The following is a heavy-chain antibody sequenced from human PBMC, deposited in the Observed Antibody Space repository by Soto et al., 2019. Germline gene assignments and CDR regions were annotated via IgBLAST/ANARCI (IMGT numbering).Heavy chain of an antibody. J-gene: IGHJ6*02. CDR3: ARATALYGMDV. CDR1: GGSISSGDYY. V-gene: IGHV4-30-4*02. D-gene: IGHD4-4*01. Sequence: SETLSLTCTVSGGSISSGDYYWSWIRQPPGKGLEWIGYIYYSGSTYYNPSLKRRVTISVDTSKNQFSLKLSSVTAADTAVYYCARATALYGMDVWGQGTTVTVSS. CDR2: IYYSGST.